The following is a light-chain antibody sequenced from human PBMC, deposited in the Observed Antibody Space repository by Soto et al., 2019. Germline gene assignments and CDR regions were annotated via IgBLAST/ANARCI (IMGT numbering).Light chain of an antibody. CDR3: QSYDSSLSVFYV. J-gene: IGLJ1*01. CDR1: SSNIGAGYD. Sequence: VLTQPPSVSGSPGQRVTISCTGSSSNIGAGYDVHWYQQLPGTAPKLLIYGNSNRPSGVPDRFSGSKSGTSASLAITGLQAEDEADYYCQSYDSSLSVFYVFGTGTKVTVL. CDR2: GNS. V-gene: IGLV1-40*01.